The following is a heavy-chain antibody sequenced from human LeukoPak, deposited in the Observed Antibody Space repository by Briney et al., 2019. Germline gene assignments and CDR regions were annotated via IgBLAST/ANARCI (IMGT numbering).Heavy chain of an antibody. J-gene: IGHJ4*02. CDR1: GFTFDDYA. CDR2: ISWNSGSI. D-gene: IGHD1-26*01. V-gene: IGHV3-9*01. CDR3: AKDMEGEPGIVGAPFDY. Sequence: PGRSLRLSCAASGFTFDDYAMHWVRQAPGKGLEWVSGISWNSGSIGYADSVKGRFTISRDNAKNSLYLQMNSLSAEDTALYYCAKDMEGEPGIVGAPFDYWGQGTLVTVSS.